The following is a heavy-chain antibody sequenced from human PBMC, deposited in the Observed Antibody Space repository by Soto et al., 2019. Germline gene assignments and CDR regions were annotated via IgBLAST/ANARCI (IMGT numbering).Heavy chain of an antibody. CDR2: INPDNGNT. V-gene: IGHV1-3*01. CDR1: GYTFTRYT. CDR3: AGGIATGQLDP. Sequence: QVQLVQSGAEVKKPGASVKISCKASGYTFTRYTMNWVRQAPGQRLEWMGWINPDNGNTKSSQKFQDRVIITRDTAACSADMDLSTLRSEDTAVYYCAGGIATGQLDPWGQGTLVIVSS. J-gene: IGHJ5*02. D-gene: IGHD2-15*01.